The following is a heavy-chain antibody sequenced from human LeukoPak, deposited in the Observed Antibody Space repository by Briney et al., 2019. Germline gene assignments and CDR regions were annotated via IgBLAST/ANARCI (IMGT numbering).Heavy chain of an antibody. D-gene: IGHD4-23*01. J-gene: IGHJ5*02. CDR2: IYYSGST. CDR1: GGSISSYY. Sequence: SETLSLTCTVSGGSISSYYWSWIRQPPGKGLEWIGYIYYSGSTNYNPSLKSRVTISVDTSKNQFSLKLSSVTAADTAMYYCARHENGGNPVLDWFDPWGQGTLVTVSS. CDR3: ARHENGGNPVLDWFDP. V-gene: IGHV4-59*08.